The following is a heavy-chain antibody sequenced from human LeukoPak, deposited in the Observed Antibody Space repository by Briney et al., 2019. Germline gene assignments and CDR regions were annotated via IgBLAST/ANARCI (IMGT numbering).Heavy chain of an antibody. J-gene: IGHJ4*02. V-gene: IGHV1-18*01. CDR1: GYTFTSYG. Sequence: ASVKVSCKASGYTFTSYGISWVRQAPGQGLEWMGWISAYNGNTNYAQKLQGRVTMTTDTSTSTAYMELRSLRSDDTAVYYCARDQYCSGYYQGQDYWGQGALVTVSS. CDR2: ISAYNGNT. D-gene: IGHD3-22*01. CDR3: ARDQYCSGYYQGQDY.